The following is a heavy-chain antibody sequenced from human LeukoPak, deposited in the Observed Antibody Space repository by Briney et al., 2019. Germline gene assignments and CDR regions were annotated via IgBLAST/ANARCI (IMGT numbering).Heavy chain of an antibody. CDR1: GGSISSTSYY. V-gene: IGHV4-39*07. D-gene: IGHD2-2*01. CDR2: IYYTGST. CDR3: ARLGGPAAVDY. J-gene: IGHJ4*02. Sequence: PSETLSLTCTVSGGSISSTSYYWGWIRQPPGKGLEWIATIYYTGSTYYNPSLKSRVTISVDTSKNQFSLKLTSVTAADTAVYYCARLGGPAAVDYWGQGALVSVSS.